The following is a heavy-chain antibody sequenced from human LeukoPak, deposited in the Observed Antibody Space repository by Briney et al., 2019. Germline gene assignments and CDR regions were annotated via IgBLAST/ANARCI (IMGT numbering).Heavy chain of an antibody. Sequence: PGGSLRLSCAASGFSFSGYWMSWVRQAPGKGLEWVATIKQDGSEKTYVDSVEGRFTSSRDNAKSALFLQMDSLRAEDTAVYYCARFGMDAAIDYWGQGTLVTVSS. V-gene: IGHV3-7*01. CDR2: IKQDGSEK. CDR3: ARFGMDAAIDY. D-gene: IGHD2-15*01. J-gene: IGHJ4*02. CDR1: GFSFSGYW.